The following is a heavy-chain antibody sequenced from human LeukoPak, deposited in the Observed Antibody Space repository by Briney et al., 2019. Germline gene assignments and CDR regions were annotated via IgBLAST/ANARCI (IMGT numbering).Heavy chain of an antibody. D-gene: IGHD6-19*01. CDR2: VSYDGSNK. V-gene: IGHV3-30*18. J-gene: IGHJ6*02. CDR1: GFTFSSYG. Sequence: GGSLRLSCAASGFTFSSYGMHWVRPAPGKGLEWVAVVSYDGSNKYYADSVKGRFTISRDNSKNTPYLQMNSLRAEDTAVYYCAKDSGSSGWENYYYYGMDVWGQGTTVTVSS. CDR3: AKDSGSSGWENYYYYGMDV.